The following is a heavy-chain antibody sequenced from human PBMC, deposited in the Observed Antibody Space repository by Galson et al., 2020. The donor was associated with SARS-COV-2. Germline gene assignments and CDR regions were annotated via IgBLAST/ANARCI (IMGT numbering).Heavy chain of an antibody. CDR3: ARDYYDSNGSIDF. CDR2: IWHDGQDK. D-gene: IGHD3-22*01. CDR1: GFIFSTYG. Sequence: TGGSLRLSCAASGFIFSTYGMHWVRQAPGKGLEWVAIIWHDGQDKYYIDSVKGRFTISRDNSKNMLYLQMNSLRAEDTAIYYCARDYYDSNGSIDFWGQGTLVTVSS. V-gene: IGHV3-33*01. J-gene: IGHJ4*02.